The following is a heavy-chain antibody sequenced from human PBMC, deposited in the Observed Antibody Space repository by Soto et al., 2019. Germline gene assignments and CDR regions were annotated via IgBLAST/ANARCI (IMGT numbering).Heavy chain of an antibody. D-gene: IGHD6-13*01. J-gene: IGHJ4*02. CDR2: IYYSGRT. CDR3: ARLAKEENPKVGSWYLFDY. Sequence: PSETLSLTCSVSGGSISSGGYFYSWIRQHPGQGLEWIGSIYYSGRTYYNASLQSRLSMSVDTSKNHFSLKLTSVTAADTAVYFCARLAKEENPKVGSWYLFDYWGQGVMVPVSS. CDR1: GGSISSGGYF. V-gene: IGHV4-31*03.